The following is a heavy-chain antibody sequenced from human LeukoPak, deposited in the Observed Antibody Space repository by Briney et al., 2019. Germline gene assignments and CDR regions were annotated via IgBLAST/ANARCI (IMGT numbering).Heavy chain of an antibody. J-gene: IGHJ4*02. Sequence: SETLPLTCTVSGVSIRSYYWSWTRQTPGKGLEWIGSIYHTGSTKYNPSLKSRVTISIDTSKNHFSLTLTSVTAADTAVYYCSTDSPTGFDHWGQGALVTVSS. CDR2: IYHTGST. D-gene: IGHD2-8*02. CDR3: STDSPTGFDH. CDR1: GVSIRSYY. V-gene: IGHV4-59*01.